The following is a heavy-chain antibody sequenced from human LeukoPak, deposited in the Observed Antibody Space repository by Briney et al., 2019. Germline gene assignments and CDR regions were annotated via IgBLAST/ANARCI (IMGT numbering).Heavy chain of an antibody. CDR2: ISSSSSYI. J-gene: IGHJ3*02. CDR1: VFTFSSYS. Sequence: GGSLRLSCAASVFTFSSYSMNWVRQAPGKGLEWVSSISSSSSYIYYADSVKGRFTISRDNAKNSLYLQMNSLRAEDTAVYYCARDGYNDAFDIWGQGTMVTVSS. V-gene: IGHV3-21*01. D-gene: IGHD5-24*01. CDR3: ARDGYNDAFDI.